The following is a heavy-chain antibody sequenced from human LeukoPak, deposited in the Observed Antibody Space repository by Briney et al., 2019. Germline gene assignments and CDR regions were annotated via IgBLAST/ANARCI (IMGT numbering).Heavy chain of an antibody. J-gene: IGHJ5*02. CDR2: ISSSSSTI. Sequence: RPGGSPRLSCAASGFTFGSFSMNWVRQAPGKGLECISYISSSSSTIYYADSVRGRFTISRDNAKNSLYLQMNSLRAEDTAVYYCARGLFGVVIHNWFDPWGQGTLVTVSS. V-gene: IGHV3-48*01. CDR3: ARGLFGVVIHNWFDP. D-gene: IGHD3-3*01. CDR1: GFTFGSFS.